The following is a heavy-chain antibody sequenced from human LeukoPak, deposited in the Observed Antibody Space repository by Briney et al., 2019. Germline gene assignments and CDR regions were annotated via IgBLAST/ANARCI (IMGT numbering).Heavy chain of an antibody. V-gene: IGHV3-74*01. J-gene: IGHJ6*04. Sequence: GGSLRLSCAASGFTFSSHWMHWVRQAPGKGLVWVSRINSDGSSTSYADSVKGRFTISRDNAKNPLYLQMNSLRAEDRAVYYCAELGITMIGGVWGKGTTVTISS. D-gene: IGHD3-10*02. CDR2: INSDGSST. CDR1: GFTFSSHW. CDR3: AELGITMIGGV.